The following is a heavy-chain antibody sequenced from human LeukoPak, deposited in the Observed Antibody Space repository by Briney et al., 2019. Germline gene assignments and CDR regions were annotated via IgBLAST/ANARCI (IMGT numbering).Heavy chain of an antibody. D-gene: IGHD1-26*01. CDR2: IRYDGSNK. CDR1: GFTFSSYG. J-gene: IGHJ3*02. V-gene: IGHV3-30*02. Sequence: GGSLRLSCAASGFTFSSYGMHWVRQAPGKGLEWVAFIRYDGSNKYYADSVKGRFTISRDNSKNTLYLQMNSLRAEDTAVYYCAKDRGYSGSYIGSNAFDIWGQGTMVTVSS. CDR3: AKDRGYSGSYIGSNAFDI.